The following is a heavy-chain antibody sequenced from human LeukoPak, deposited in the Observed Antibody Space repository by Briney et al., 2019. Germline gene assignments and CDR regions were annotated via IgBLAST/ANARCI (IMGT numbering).Heavy chain of an antibody. D-gene: IGHD3-3*01. J-gene: IGHJ4*02. CDR2: ISGSSGGT. CDR3: ARSPGTDYDVWSAYFDY. CDR1: GFTFRNYA. V-gene: IGHV3-23*01. Sequence: QSGGSLRLSCAASGFTFRNYAMSWVRQAPGKGLEWVSAISGSSGGTYNADSVKGRFTISRDNSKNTLYLQMNSLRVEDTAVYYCARSPGTDYDVWSAYFDYWGQGTLVTVSS.